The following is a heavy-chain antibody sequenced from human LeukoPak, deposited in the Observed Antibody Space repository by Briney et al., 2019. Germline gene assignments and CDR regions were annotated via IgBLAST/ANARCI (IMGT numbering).Heavy chain of an antibody. D-gene: IGHD6-19*01. CDR1: GFTFSSYS. CDR3: ARPAVAVFDAFDI. V-gene: IGHV3-21*01. CDR2: ISSSSYI. J-gene: IGHJ3*02. Sequence: GGSLRLSCAASGFTFSSYSMNWVRQAPGKGLGWVSSISSSSYIYYADSVKGRFTISRDNAKNSLYLQMNSLRAEDTAVYYCARPAVAVFDAFDIWGQGTMVTVSS.